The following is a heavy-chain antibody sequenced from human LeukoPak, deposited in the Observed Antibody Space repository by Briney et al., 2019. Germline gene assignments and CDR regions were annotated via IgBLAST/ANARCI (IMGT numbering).Heavy chain of an antibody. CDR1: GGSISSSSYY. CDR2: IPYSGRA. CDR3: ANPRVQVAAI. Sequence: PSETLSLTCTVSGGSISSSSYYWGWIRQSPGTGLEWIGSIPYSGRAYYNPSLKSRVTISVDTSNQFSLKLRSVTAADTAVYYCANPRVQVAAIWGQGTLVTVSS. V-gene: IGHV4-39*07. D-gene: IGHD2-15*01. J-gene: IGHJ4*02.